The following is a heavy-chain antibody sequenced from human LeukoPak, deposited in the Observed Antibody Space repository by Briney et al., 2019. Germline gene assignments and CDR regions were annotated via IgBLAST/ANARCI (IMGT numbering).Heavy chain of an antibody. D-gene: IGHD5-24*01. J-gene: IGHJ4*02. Sequence: GGSLRLSCAASGFTFSSYVMSWVRQAPGEGLEWVSSITGSGGGTYYADSVKGRLTVSRDNTKNTLYLQMNSLRVEDTAVYYCARLRWTQMYFFDSWGQGSLVTVSS. V-gene: IGHV3-23*01. CDR2: ITGSGGGT. CDR1: GFTFSSYV. CDR3: ARLRWTQMYFFDS.